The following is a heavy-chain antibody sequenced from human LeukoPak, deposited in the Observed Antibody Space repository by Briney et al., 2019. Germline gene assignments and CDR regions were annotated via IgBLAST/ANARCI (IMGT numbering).Heavy chain of an antibody. CDR1: GFTVSNNY. V-gene: IGHV3-66*01. CDR2: IYSGGST. Sequence: GGSLRLSCAASGFTVSNNYMSWVRQAPGKGLEWVSVIYSGGSTYYADSVKGRFTISRDNSKNTLYLQMNSLRAEDTAVYYCARTRDNYYYMDVWGKGTTVTVSS. D-gene: IGHD2-2*01. CDR3: ARTRDNYYYMDV. J-gene: IGHJ6*03.